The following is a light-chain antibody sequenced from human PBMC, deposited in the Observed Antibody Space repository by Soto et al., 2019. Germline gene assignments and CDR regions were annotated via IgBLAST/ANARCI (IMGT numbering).Light chain of an antibody. Sequence: QSALTQPASASGSPGQSITIPCSGRSSDLGGLNYVSWYQQHPGKVPKLIIYKVDNRPSGISDRFSASKSGNTASLTISGLQAEDEAHYYCSSYTTVPSPQWVFAGGTKLTVL. J-gene: IGLJ3*02. CDR1: SSDLGGLNY. CDR3: SSYTTVPSPQWV. CDR2: KVD. V-gene: IGLV2-14*01.